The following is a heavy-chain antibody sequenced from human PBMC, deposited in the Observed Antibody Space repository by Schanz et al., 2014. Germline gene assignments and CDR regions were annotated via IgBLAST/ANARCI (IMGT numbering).Heavy chain of an antibody. CDR1: GFTFSSYG. Sequence: LVESGGGVVQPGRSLRLSCAASGFTFSSYGMHWVRQAPGKGLEWVAVISYDGSNKYYADSVKGRFTISRDNSKKTLYLQMNSLRTEDTAVYYCAKDLETYGSGSYQHHWGQGTLVTVSS. CDR2: ISYDGSNK. D-gene: IGHD3-10*01. V-gene: IGHV3-30*18. CDR3: AKDLETYGSGSYQHH. J-gene: IGHJ5*02.